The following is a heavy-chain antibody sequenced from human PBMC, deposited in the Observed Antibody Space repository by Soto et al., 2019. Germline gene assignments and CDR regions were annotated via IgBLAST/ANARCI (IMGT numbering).Heavy chain of an antibody. Sequence: QVLLQDSGPGLVKPSETLSLTCTVSGVSITPYFWSWIRQPAGKAPGWLGHIYASGRTTYNPSLKSRVTMFVSQTQVSLRLTSVTAADTAVYYCARHFDVDPSLDHYYFDLWGRGALVTVSS. D-gene: IGHD3-9*01. CDR3: ARHFDVDPSLDHYYFDL. CDR1: GVSITPYF. V-gene: IGHV4-4*07. J-gene: IGHJ2*01. CDR2: IYASGRT.